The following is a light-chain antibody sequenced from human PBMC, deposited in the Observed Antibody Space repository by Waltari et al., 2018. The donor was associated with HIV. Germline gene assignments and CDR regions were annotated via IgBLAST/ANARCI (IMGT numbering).Light chain of an antibody. V-gene: IGLV3-19*01. J-gene: IGLJ2*01. CDR1: SLRSYY. CDR2: GKN. Sequence: SELTQDPAVSVALGQTVRITCQGDSLRSYYASWYQQKPGQAPVLVIYGKNNRPSGIPDRFSGSSSGNTASLTITGAQAEDEADYYCNSRDSSGNHVVFGGGTKLTVL. CDR3: NSRDSSGNHVV.